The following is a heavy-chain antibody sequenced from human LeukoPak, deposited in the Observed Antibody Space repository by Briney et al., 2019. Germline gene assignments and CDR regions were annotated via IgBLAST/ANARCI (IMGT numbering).Heavy chain of an antibody. CDR2: TYFGGTT. J-gene: IGHJ5*02. D-gene: IGHD5-24*01. CDR1: GFAINTNY. CDR3: ARDSEGDGYNFDT. Sequence: GGSLRLSCVASGFAINTNYMNWVRQAPGKELEWVSITYFGGTTYYADSVKGRFTISRDNSKNTLYLQMNSLRADDTAVYYCARDSEGDGYNFDTWGRVTLVTVSS. V-gene: IGHV3-53*01.